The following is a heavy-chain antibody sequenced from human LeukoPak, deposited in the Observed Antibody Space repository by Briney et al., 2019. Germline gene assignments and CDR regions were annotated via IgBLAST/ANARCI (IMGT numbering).Heavy chain of an antibody. CDR1: GFRFPLYT. J-gene: IGHJ4*02. CDR2: IRFDGTEQ. Sequence: GGSLRLSCAASGFRFPLYTMHWVRQAPGKGVEGVAFIRFDGTEQNYAESVKGRFTVSRDNSKNMFFLQMNSPRTEDTAVYYCAKDMIIVPGASDYWGQGTLVTVSS. V-gene: IGHV3-30*02. CDR3: AKDMIIVPGASDY. D-gene: IGHD1-26*01.